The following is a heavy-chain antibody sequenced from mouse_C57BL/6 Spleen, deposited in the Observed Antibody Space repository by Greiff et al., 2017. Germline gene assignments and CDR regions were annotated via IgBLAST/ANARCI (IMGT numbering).Heavy chain of an antibody. CDR3: ARYSSNYFDY. CDR2: ISDGGSYT. V-gene: IGHV5-4*01. J-gene: IGHJ2*01. D-gene: IGHD3-2*02. Sequence: EVQVVESGGGLVKPGASLKLSCAASGFTFSSYAMSWVRQTPEKRLEWVATISDGGSYTYYPDNVKGRFTISRDNAKNNLYLQMSHLKSEDTAMYYCARYSSNYFDYWGQGTTLTVSS. CDR1: GFTFSSYA.